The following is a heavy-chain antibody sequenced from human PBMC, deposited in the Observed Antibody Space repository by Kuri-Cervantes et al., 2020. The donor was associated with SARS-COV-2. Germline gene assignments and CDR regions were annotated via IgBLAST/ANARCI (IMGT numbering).Heavy chain of an antibody. V-gene: IGHV3-48*04. CDR1: GFTFSSYA. CDR3: VRDGDHWNLDF. J-gene: IGHJ4*02. Sequence: GESLKISCAASGFTFSSYAMSWGRKAPGKGLEVVSNISSSGSTIYYADSVKARFTISRDNAKNSLYLQMTSLRAEDAAVYYCVRDGDHWNLDFWGQGTLVTVSS. D-gene: IGHD1-1*01. CDR2: ISSSGSTI.